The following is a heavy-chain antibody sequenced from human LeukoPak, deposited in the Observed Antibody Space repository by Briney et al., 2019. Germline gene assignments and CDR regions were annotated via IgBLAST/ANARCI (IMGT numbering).Heavy chain of an antibody. CDR1: GFTFSNYA. J-gene: IGHJ4*02. Sequence: GGSLRLSCAASGFTFSNYAMSWVRQAPGKGLEWVAFIRYDGSNKYYADSVKGRFTISRDNSKNTLYLQMNSLRAEDTAVYYCAKDLPCIAVAGTGNYWGQETLVTVFS. CDR3: AKDLPCIAVAGTGNY. CDR2: IRYDGSNK. D-gene: IGHD6-19*01. V-gene: IGHV3-30*02.